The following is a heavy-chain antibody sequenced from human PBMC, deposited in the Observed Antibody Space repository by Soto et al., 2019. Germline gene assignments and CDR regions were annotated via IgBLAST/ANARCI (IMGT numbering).Heavy chain of an antibody. CDR2: MYYSGNT. D-gene: IGHD3-9*01. CDR3: ASSYTGYLDN. V-gene: IGHV4-31*03. Sequence: SETLSLTCSVSGGSMSSGAYYWNWIRQHPGKGLEWIAYMYYSGNTYYNPSLRSRITISVDTSKNQFSLKLTSVTDADTAVYYCASSYTGYLDNWGQGTLVTVSS. CDR1: GGSMSSGAYY. J-gene: IGHJ4*02.